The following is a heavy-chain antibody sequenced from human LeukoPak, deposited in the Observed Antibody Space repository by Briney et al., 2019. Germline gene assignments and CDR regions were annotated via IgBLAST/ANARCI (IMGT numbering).Heavy chain of an antibody. Sequence: ASVKVSCKASGYTFTGYYMHWVRQAPGQGLEWMGWINANSGGTNYAQKFQGRVTMTRDKSISTAYMELSRLRSDDTAVYYCARDAGSGSQLADAFDIWGQGTMVTVSS. J-gene: IGHJ3*02. CDR3: ARDAGSGSQLADAFDI. D-gene: IGHD3-10*01. V-gene: IGHV1-2*02. CDR1: GYTFTGYY. CDR2: INANSGGT.